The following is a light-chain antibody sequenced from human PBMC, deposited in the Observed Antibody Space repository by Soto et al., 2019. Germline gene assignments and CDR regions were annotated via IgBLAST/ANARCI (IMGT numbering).Light chain of an antibody. CDR1: SSDIGTYNY. Sequence: QSVLTQPASVSGSPGQSITISCTGTSSDIGTYNYVSWYQQSPGKAPKLMIYEVTNRPSGVSCRFSASKSGNTASLTISGLQAEDEADYYCSSYTSSSTLIFGGGTKLTVL. V-gene: IGLV2-14*01. J-gene: IGLJ2*01. CDR3: SSYTSSSTLI. CDR2: EVT.